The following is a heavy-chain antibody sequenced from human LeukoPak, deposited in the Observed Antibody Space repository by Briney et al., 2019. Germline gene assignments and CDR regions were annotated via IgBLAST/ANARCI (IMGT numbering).Heavy chain of an antibody. D-gene: IGHD5-18*01. Sequence: GESLKSSCKGSGYSFTSYWIGWVRQMPGKGLEWMGIIYPGDSDTRYSPSFQGQVTISADKSISTAYLQWSSLKASDTAMYYCASMKDTAMVREGYFDYWGQGTLVTVSS. CDR3: ASMKDTAMVREGYFDY. CDR1: GYSFTSYW. CDR2: IYPGDSDT. J-gene: IGHJ4*02. V-gene: IGHV5-51*01.